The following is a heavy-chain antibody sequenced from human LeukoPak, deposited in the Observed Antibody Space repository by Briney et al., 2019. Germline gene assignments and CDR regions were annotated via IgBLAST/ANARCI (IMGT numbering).Heavy chain of an antibody. Sequence: GASIKVSCKASGYTFTNYAINWVREAPGQGLEWMGWINTNTGNPTYAQGFTGRFVFSLDTSVSTAYLQISSLKAEDTAVYYCARDRHGYYYQYFQHWGQGTLVTVSS. V-gene: IGHV7-4-1*02. D-gene: IGHD3-22*01. CDR3: ARDRHGYYYQYFQH. CDR2: INTNTGNP. CDR1: GYTFTNYA. J-gene: IGHJ1*01.